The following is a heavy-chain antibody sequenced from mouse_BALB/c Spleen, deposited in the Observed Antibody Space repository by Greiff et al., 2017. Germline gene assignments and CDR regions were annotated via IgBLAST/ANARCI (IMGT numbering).Heavy chain of an antibody. D-gene: IGHD2-10*02. CDR2: ISYSGST. Sequence: EVQLQESGPSLVKPSQTLSITCSVTGDSITSGYWNWIRKFPGNKLEYMGYISYSGSTYYNPSLKSRISITRDTSKNQYYLQLNSVTTEDTATYYCARYEYGNYDYFDYWGQGTTLTVSS. CDR3: ARYEYGNYDYFDY. V-gene: IGHV3-8*02. J-gene: IGHJ2*01. CDR1: GDSITSGY.